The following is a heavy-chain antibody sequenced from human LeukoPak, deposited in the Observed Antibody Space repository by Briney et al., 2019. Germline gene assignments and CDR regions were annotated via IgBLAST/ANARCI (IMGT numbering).Heavy chain of an antibody. V-gene: IGHV3-74*01. CDR1: GFIFRNYW. J-gene: IGHJ4*02. CDR2: IKGDGIST. CDR3: EKPHYGSIDY. D-gene: IGHD1-26*01. Sequence: GGSLRLSCAASGFIFRNYWMHWVRHAPGQGLVWVSRIKGDGISTNYADSVKGRFTISRDIAKNTLYLQMNSLRAEDTGVYYCEKPHYGSIDYGGGGTLVTVSS.